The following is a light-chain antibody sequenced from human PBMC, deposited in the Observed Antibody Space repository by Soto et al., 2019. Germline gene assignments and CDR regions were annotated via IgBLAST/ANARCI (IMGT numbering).Light chain of an antibody. CDR1: QSVSSY. J-gene: IGKJ5*01. Sequence: EIVLTRSPSTLSLSPGERATLSCMASQSVSSYLAWYQQKPGQAPRLLIYDASNRATGIPARFSGSGSGTEFTLTISRLEPADFAVYYCQQRSNWPFTFGQGTRLEIK. V-gene: IGKV3-11*01. CDR3: QQRSNWPFT. CDR2: DAS.